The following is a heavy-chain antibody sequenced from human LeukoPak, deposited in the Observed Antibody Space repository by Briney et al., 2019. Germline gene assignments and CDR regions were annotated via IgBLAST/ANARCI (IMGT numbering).Heavy chain of an antibody. D-gene: IGHD4-17*01. V-gene: IGHV3-21*01. CDR3: ARDRFEDYGDTELGY. J-gene: IGHJ4*02. CDR1: GFTFSSYN. CDR2: ITSGSSYI. Sequence: GGSLRLSCAASGFTFSSYNMNWVRQAPGQGLEWVSSITSGSSYIYYADSVKGRFTISRDNAKSSLYLQMNSLRAEDTAVYYCARDRFEDYGDTELGYWGQGALVTVSS.